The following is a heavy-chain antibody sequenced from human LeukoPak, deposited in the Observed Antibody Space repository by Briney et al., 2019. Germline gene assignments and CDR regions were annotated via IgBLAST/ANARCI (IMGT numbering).Heavy chain of an antibody. J-gene: IGHJ2*01. Sequence: SETLSLTCTVSGGSISSYYWSWIRQPPGKGLEWIGYIYYSGSTNYNPSLKSRVTISVDTSKNQFSLRLSSVTAADTAVYYCARHNAYYDSGGYPNWYFDLWGRGTLVTVSS. CDR1: GGSISSYY. CDR3: ARHNAYYDSGGYPNWYFDL. D-gene: IGHD3-22*01. CDR2: IYYSGST. V-gene: IGHV4-59*08.